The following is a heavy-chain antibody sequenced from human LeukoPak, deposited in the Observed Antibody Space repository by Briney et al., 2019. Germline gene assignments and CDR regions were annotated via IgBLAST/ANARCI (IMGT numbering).Heavy chain of an antibody. CDR2: IYYSGNT. J-gene: IGHJ4*02. CDR1: GGSISNSIYY. V-gene: IGHV4-39*01. Sequence: SETLSLTCTVSGGSISNSIYYWGWIRQPPGKGLEWIGSIYYSGNTYYNPSLKSRVTISVDTSKNQFSLKLTSVTAADTAVYYCTRGKPETVFDSWGQGTLVTVSS. CDR3: TRGKPETVFDS. D-gene: IGHD2-21*02.